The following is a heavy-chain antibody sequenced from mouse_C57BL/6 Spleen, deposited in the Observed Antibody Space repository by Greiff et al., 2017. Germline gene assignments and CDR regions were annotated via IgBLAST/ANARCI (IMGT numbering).Heavy chain of an antibody. D-gene: IGHD2-1*01. V-gene: IGHV1-55*01. J-gene: IGHJ4*01. CDR2: IYPGSGST. Sequence: QVQLQQPGAELVKPGASVKMSCKASGYTFTSYWISWVKQRPGQGLEWIGDIYPGSGSTNYNEKFKSKATLTVDTSSSTAYMQLSSLTSEDSAVYYCARSMVYYYAMDYWGQGTSVTVSS. CDR1: GYTFTSYW. CDR3: ARSMVYYYAMDY.